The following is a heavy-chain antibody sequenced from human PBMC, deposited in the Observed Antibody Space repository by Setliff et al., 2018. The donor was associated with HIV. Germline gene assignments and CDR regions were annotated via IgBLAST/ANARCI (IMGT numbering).Heavy chain of an antibody. CDR1: GGSINTYY. D-gene: IGHD2-8*01. CDR3: ARGQSCTNGVCYQY. J-gene: IGHJ4*02. V-gene: IGHV4-59*01. CDR2: FYHSGST. Sequence: SETLSLTCTVSGGSINTYYWTRIRQSPGKGLEWIGYFYHSGSTNYNPSLKSRVSISVDTSKNEFSLNLSSLTAADTAVYYCARGQSCTNGVCYQYWGQGTLVTVSS.